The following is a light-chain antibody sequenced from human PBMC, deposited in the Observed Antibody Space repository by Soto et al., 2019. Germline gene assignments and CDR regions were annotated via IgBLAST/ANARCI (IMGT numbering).Light chain of an antibody. CDR1: SSDVGGYNY. V-gene: IGLV2-14*01. J-gene: IGLJ3*02. CDR2: DVT. Sequence: QSALTQPASVSGSPGQSITISCTGTSSDVGGYNYVSWYQQHPGKAPTLMIYDVTNRPSGVSNLFSGSKSGNTASLTISGLQAEDEADFYCSSYTSRSTPLVFGGGTKLTVL. CDR3: SSYTSRSTPLV.